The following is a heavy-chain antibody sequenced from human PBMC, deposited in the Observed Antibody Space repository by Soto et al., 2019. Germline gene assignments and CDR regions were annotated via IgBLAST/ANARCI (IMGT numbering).Heavy chain of an antibody. J-gene: IGHJ4*02. CDR1: GFTFSSYT. V-gene: IGHV3-23*01. CDR2: ISGSGDST. CDR3: AKRSVVRGYGGYEDFDY. Sequence: EVQLLESGGGLVQPGGSLRLSCAASGFTFSSYTMSWVRQAPGKGLEWVSAISGSGDSTYYADSVKGRFTISRDSSKNTLYLQMNRLRAEDTAVYYCAKRSVVRGYGGYEDFDYWGQGTLVTVSS. D-gene: IGHD5-12*01.